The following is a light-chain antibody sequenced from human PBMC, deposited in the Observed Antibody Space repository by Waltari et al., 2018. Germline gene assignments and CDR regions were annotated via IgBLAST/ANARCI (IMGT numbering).Light chain of an antibody. CDR1: QSISEY. Sequence: DIQMTQSPSPLSASVGEKVTITCRASQSISEYLNWYQQKPRKAPKLLIYGASSLQSGVPSRFSSSGSETDFTLSNTSLQPEDSATYYCQQSYTFGGGTKGDIK. J-gene: IGKJ4*01. CDR2: GAS. CDR3: QQSYT. V-gene: IGKV1-39*01.